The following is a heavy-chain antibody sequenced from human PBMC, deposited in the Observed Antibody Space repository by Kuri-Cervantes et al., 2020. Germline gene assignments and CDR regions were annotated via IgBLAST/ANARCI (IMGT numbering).Heavy chain of an antibody. CDR3: ARIPTYYDFWSVTTLYYYYMDV. Sequence: GGSLRLSCAASGFTFSSYAMSWVRQAPGKGLEWVSAISGSGGSTYYADSVKGRFTISRDNSKNTLYLQMNSLRAEDTAVYYCARIPTYYDFWSVTTLYYYYMDVWGKGTTVTVSS. CDR1: GFTFSSYA. J-gene: IGHJ6*03. CDR2: ISGSGGST. V-gene: IGHV3-23*01. D-gene: IGHD3-3*01.